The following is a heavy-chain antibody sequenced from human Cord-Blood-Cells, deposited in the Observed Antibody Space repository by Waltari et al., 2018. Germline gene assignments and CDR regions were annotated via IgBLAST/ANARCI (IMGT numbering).Heavy chain of an antibody. CDR1: GFTSSSYA. CDR3: ARESGDAFDI. D-gene: IGHD7-27*01. Sequence: QVQLVESGGGVVQPGRSLRLSCAASGFTSSSYAMHWVRQAPGKGLEWVAVISYDGSNKDYADSVKGRFTISRDNSKNTLYLQMNSLRAEDTAVYYCARESGDAFDIWGQGTMVTVSS. CDR2: ISYDGSNK. V-gene: IGHV3-30*04. J-gene: IGHJ3*02.